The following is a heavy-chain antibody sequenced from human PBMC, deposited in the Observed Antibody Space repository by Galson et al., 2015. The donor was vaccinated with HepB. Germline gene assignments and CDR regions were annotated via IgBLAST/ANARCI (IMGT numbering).Heavy chain of an antibody. CDR2: IYYNGNT. CDR3: ARASPDSGNYGLPDAFDI. Sequence: ETLSLTCTVSGGSISNSRYYWGWIRQPPGKGLEWIGHIYYNGNTYYNPSLKSRATISVDTSKNQFSLKLSSVTAADTAVYYCARASPDSGNYGLPDAFDIWGQGTMVTVSS. CDR1: GGSISNSRYY. V-gene: IGHV4-39*02. D-gene: IGHD3-10*01. J-gene: IGHJ3*02.